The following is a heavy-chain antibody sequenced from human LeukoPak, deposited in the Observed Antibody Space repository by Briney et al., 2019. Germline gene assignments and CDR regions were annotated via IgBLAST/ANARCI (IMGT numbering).Heavy chain of an antibody. D-gene: IGHD3-10*01. CDR2: IYYSGSY. J-gene: IGHJ3*02. CDR3: ARRKLWFGELPQAFDI. Sequence: SETLSLTCTVSGGSISSSSYYWGWIRQPPGKGLEWFGGIYYSGSYYYYPPLKSRVTISVDTSKNQFSLKLSSETAADTAVYYCARRKLWFGELPQAFDIWVQGTMVTVSS. V-gene: IGHV4-39*01. CDR1: GGSISSSSYY.